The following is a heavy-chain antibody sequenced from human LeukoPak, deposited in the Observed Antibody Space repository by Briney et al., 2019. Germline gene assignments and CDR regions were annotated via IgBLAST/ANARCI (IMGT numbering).Heavy chain of an antibody. CDR2: ISSSSSYI. D-gene: IGHD2-2*01. J-gene: IGHJ4*02. Sequence: PGGSLRLSRAASGFTFSSHWMMWVRQAPGKGLEWVSSISSSSSYIYYADSVKGRFTISRDNAKNSLYLQMNSLRAEDTAVYYCARDRYCSSTSCYGRDLDYWGQGTLVTVSS. V-gene: IGHV3-21*01. CDR3: ARDRYCSSTSCYGRDLDY. CDR1: GFTFSSHW.